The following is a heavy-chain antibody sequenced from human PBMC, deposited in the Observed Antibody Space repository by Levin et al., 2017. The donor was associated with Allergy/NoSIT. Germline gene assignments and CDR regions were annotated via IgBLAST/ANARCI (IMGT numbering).Heavy chain of an antibody. V-gene: IGHV3-7*03. D-gene: IGHD4-11*01. J-gene: IGHJ5*02. CDR1: GFTFSNYW. Sequence: QPGESLKISCVASGFTFSNYWMTWVRQPPGKGLEWVANIKQDGSDKFYAESVKGRFTISRDNAKNSLFLQMNYLGTDDTAVYFCARDTTVGGEAWGQGTLVTVSS. CDR2: IKQDGSDK. CDR3: ARDTTVGGEA.